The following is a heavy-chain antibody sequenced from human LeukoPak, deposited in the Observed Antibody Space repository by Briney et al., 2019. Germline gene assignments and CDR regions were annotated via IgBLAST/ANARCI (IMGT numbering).Heavy chain of an antibody. CDR2: INHSGST. D-gene: IGHD1-26*01. V-gene: IGHV4-34*01. CDR3: ARGRRVGAIDY. Sequence: SETLSLTCAVSGGSFSGYYWSWIRQPPGKGLEWIGEINHSGSTNYNPSLKSRVTISVDTSKKQFSLKLSSVTAADTAVYYCARGRRVGAIDYWGQGTLVTVSS. CDR1: GGSFSGYY. J-gene: IGHJ4*02.